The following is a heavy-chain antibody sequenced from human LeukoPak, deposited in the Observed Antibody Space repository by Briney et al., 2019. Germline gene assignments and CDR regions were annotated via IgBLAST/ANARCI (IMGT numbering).Heavy chain of an antibody. CDR1: GFTFDDYA. CDR3: ARDPKYGSGSWVNWFDP. D-gene: IGHD3-10*01. J-gene: IGHJ5*02. V-gene: IGHV3-9*01. CDR2: ISWNSGSI. Sequence: PGGSLRLSCAASGFTFDDYAMHWVRQAPGKGLEWVSGISWNSGSIGYADSVKGRFTISRDNAKNSLYLQMNSLRAEDTAVYYCARDPKYGSGSWVNWFDPWGQGTLVTVSS.